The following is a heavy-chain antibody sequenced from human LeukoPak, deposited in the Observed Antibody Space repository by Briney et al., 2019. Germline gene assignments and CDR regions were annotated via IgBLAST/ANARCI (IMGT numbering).Heavy chain of an antibody. CDR2: INPNSGNT. V-gene: IGHV1-2*02. D-gene: IGHD1-1*01. CDR3: AREMRPVTTTLVAN. CDR1: GYIFTGYY. Sequence: GASVQVSCKASGYIFTGYYIHWVRQAPGQGLEWMGFINPNSGNTNYAQKFQGRVTMTSDTSISTAYMELSSLTSDDTAVYYCAREMRPVTTTLVANWGQGTLVTVSS. J-gene: IGHJ4*02.